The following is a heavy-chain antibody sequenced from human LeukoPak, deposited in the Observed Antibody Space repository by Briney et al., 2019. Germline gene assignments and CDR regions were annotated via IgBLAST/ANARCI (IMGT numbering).Heavy chain of an antibody. D-gene: IGHD3-22*01. Sequence: PSQTLSLTCTVSGGSINSGGYYWSWIRQPPGKGLEWIGEINHSGSTNYNPSLKSRVTISVDTSKSQFSLKLSSVTAADTAVYYCARVQKDYDSSGYSDYWGQGTLVTVSS. V-gene: IGHV4-30-2*01. CDR1: GGSINSGGYY. CDR3: ARVQKDYDSSGYSDY. J-gene: IGHJ4*02. CDR2: INHSGST.